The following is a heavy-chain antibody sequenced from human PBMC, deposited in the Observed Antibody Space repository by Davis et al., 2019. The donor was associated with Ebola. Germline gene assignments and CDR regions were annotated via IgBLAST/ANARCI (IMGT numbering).Heavy chain of an antibody. Sequence: PSETLSLTCTVSGGSISSYYWSWIRQPAGKGLEWIGRIYTSGSTNYNPSLKSRVTMSVDTSKNQFSLKLSSVTAADTAVYYCARVRHSNSAYDAFDFWGQGTLVTVSS. CDR1: GGSISSYY. CDR2: IYTSGST. CDR3: ARVRHSNSAYDAFDF. D-gene: IGHD6-13*01. J-gene: IGHJ4*02. V-gene: IGHV4-4*07.